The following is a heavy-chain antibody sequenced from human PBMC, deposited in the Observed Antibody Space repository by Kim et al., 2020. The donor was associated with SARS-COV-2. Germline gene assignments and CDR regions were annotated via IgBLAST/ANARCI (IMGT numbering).Heavy chain of an antibody. CDR2: ISSSSSYI. D-gene: IGHD3-10*01. CDR3: ARNFYGSGSRDLQDY. CDR1: GFTFSSYS. V-gene: IGHV3-21*01. Sequence: GGSLRLSCAASGFTFSSYSMNWVRQAPGKGLEWVSSISSSSSYIYYADSVKGRFTISRDNAKNSLYLQMNSLRAEDTAVYYCARNFYGSGSRDLQDYWGQGTLVTVSS. J-gene: IGHJ4*02.